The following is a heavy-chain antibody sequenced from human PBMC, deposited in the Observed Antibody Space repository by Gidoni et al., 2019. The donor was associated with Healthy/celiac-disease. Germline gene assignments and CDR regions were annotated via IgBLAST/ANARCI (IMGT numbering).Heavy chain of an antibody. D-gene: IGHD3-22*01. J-gene: IGHJ4*02. CDR2: IWYDGSNK. V-gene: IGHV3-33*01. Sequence: QVQLVESGGGVVQPGRSLRLSCAASGFTFSSYGMHWVRQAPGQGLEWVAVIWYDGSNKYYADSVKGRFTISRDNSKNTLYLQMNSLRAEDTAVYYCAREVGTYYYDSSGYYFDYWGQGTLVTVSS. CDR3: AREVGTYYYDSSGYYFDY. CDR1: GFTFSSYG.